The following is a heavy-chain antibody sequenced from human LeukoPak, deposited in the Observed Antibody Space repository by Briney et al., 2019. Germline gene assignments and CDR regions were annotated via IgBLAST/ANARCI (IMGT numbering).Heavy chain of an antibody. CDR2: ISSSSSYI. CDR3: ARNYGDYRNWYFDL. V-gene: IGHV3-21*01. D-gene: IGHD4-17*01. J-gene: IGHJ2*01. CDR1: GFTFSSYS. Sequence: GGSLRLSCAASGFTFSSYSMNWVRQAPGKGREWVSSISSSSSYIYYADSVKGRFTISRDNAKNSLYLQMNSLRAEDTAVYYCARNYGDYRNWYFDLWGRGTLVTVSS.